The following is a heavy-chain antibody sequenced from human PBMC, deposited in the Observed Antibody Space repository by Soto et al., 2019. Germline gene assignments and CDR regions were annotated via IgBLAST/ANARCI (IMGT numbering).Heavy chain of an antibody. CDR2: IRSKANSYAT. CDR3: TSLYGGNSTSYYYYGMDV. D-gene: IGHD4-17*01. J-gene: IGHJ6*02. CDR1: GFTFSGSA. Sequence: EVQLVESGGGLVQPGGSLKLSCAASGFTFSGSAMHWVLQASGKGLEWVGRIRSKANSYATAYAASVKGRFTISRDDSKNTAYLQMNSLKTEDTAVYYCTSLYGGNSTSYYYYGMDVWGQGTTVTVSS. V-gene: IGHV3-73*02.